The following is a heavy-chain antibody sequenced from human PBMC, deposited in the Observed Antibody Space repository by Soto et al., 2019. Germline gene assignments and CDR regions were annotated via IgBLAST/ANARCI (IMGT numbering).Heavy chain of an antibody. CDR1: GFTFSSYG. V-gene: IGHV3-33*01. D-gene: IGHD6-13*01. CDR2: IWYDGSNK. CDR3: ARESERYSSSWYGSAFDI. J-gene: IGHJ3*02. Sequence: QVQLVESGGGVVQPGRSLRLSCAASGFTFSSYGMHWVRQAPGKGLEWVAVIWYDGSNKYYADSVKGRFTISRDNSKNTLYLQMNSKRADDTAVYYCARESERYSSSWYGSAFDIWGQGTMVTVSS.